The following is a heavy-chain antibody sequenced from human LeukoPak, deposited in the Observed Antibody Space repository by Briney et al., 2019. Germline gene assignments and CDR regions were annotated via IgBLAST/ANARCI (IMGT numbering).Heavy chain of an antibody. Sequence: GASVKVSCKVSGYTLTELSMHWVRQAPGKGLEWMGGFDPEDGETIYAQKFQGRVTITRDTSASTAYMELSSLRSEDTAVYYCARDYYYDYWGQGTLVTVSS. V-gene: IGHV1-24*01. D-gene: IGHD3-22*01. J-gene: IGHJ4*02. CDR1: GYTLTELS. CDR2: FDPEDGET. CDR3: ARDYYYDY.